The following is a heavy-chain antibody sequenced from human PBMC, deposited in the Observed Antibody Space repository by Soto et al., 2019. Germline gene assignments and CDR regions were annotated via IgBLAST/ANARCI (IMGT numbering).Heavy chain of an antibody. CDR3: ARVGITMVRGAETPTWYYYMDV. CDR2: TYYRSKWYN. J-gene: IGHJ6*03. D-gene: IGHD3-10*01. Sequence: SQTLSLTCAISGDSVSSNSAAWNWIRQSPSRGLEWLGRTYYRSKWYNDYAVSVKSRITVNPDTSKNQFSLQLNSVTPEDTAVYYCARVGITMVRGAETPTWYYYMDVWGKGTTVTVSS. CDR1: GDSVSSNSAA. V-gene: IGHV6-1*01.